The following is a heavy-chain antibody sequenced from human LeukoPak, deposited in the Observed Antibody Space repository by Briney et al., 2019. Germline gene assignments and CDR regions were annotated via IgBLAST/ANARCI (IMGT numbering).Heavy chain of an antibody. J-gene: IGHJ4*02. CDR3: ARTPRRGGFDY. Sequence: PSETLSLTCAVSGYSITGYYWSWLRQPPGKRLEWIAYIHYSGTTKYNPSLKSRVTISVDTSNNQFSLKFYSVTAADTAVYYCARTPRRGGFDYWGQGALVTVSS. V-gene: IGHV4-59*01. CDR1: GYSITGYY. D-gene: IGHD2-15*01. CDR2: IHYSGTT.